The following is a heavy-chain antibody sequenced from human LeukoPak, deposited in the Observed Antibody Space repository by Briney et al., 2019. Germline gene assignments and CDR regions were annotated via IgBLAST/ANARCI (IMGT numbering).Heavy chain of an antibody. CDR3: TKDEIVDGDSSGWHFYFMDV. Sequence: PGGSLRLSCAASGYIFSDYATHWVRRAPGKRREGVTGIVWYSGSIGYADSVKGRFTISRDNAKNSLYLQMSSLRAEDTALYYCTKDEIVDGDSSGWHFYFMDVGGKGTAVSV. CDR2: IVWYSGSI. J-gene: IGHJ6*03. D-gene: IGHD6-19*01. V-gene: IGHV3-9*01. CDR1: GYIFSDYA.